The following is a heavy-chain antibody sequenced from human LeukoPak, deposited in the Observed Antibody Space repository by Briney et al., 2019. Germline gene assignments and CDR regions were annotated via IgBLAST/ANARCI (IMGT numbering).Heavy chain of an antibody. J-gene: IGHJ5*02. V-gene: IGHV7-4-1*01. Sequence: RASVRVSCKASGYTFTSYGISWVRQAPGQGLEWIGWINTNTGNPTYAQGFTGRFVFSFDTSVSTAYLQIGSLKAEDTAVYYCARDRDWFDPWGQGTLVTVSS. CDR1: GYTFTSYG. CDR2: INTNTGNP. D-gene: IGHD3-10*01. CDR3: ARDRDWFDP.